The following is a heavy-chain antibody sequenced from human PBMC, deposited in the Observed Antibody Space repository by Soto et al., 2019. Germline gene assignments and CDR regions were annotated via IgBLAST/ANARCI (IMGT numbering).Heavy chain of an antibody. CDR1: GFPFSSNG. J-gene: IGHJ3*01. CDR3: ARPNPISDSDGLQRDHGFDL. CDR2: VSSTGGGT. V-gene: IGHV3-23*01. D-gene: IGHD2-15*01. Sequence: PGGSLRLSCAASGFPFSSNGMSWVRQAPGKGPEWVSTVSSTGGGTFYTDSVRGRFTISRDNSKNTLYLQMSSLRVEDAAVYYCARPNPISDSDGLQRDHGFDLWGQGTLVTVSS.